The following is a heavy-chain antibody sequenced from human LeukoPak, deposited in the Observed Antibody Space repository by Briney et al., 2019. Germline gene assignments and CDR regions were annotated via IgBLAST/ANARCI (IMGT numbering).Heavy chain of an antibody. CDR2: ISSSSAYI. J-gene: IGHJ4*02. D-gene: IGHD1-26*01. CDR1: GLTFSSYA. Sequence: GGSLRLSCAASGLTFSSYAMTWVRQAPGKGLEWVSSISSSSAYIYYADSVKGRFTISRDNAKKSLYLQMNSLRDEDTAVYFCAREATGNDYWGQGTLVTVSS. V-gene: IGHV3-21*03. CDR3: AREATGNDY.